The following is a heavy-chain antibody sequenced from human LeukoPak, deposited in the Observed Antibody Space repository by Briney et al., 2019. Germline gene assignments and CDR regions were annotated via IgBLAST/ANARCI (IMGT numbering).Heavy chain of an antibody. CDR2: IYYSGST. J-gene: IGHJ4*02. V-gene: IGHV4-59*01. CDR1: GGSISSYY. CDR3: ATYVDTAMVFVH. Sequence: SETLSLTCTVSGGSISSYYWSWIRQPPGKGLEWIGYIYYSGSTNYNPSLKSRVTISVDTSKNQFSLKLSSVTAADTAVYYCATYVDTAMVFVHWGQGTLVTVSS. D-gene: IGHD5-18*01.